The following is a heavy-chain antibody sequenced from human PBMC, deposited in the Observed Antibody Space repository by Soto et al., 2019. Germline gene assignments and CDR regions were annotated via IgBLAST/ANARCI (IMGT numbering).Heavy chain of an antibody. CDR2: ISYDGSNK. CDR1: GFPFGSYA. CDR3: ARGRWELLRWSYYDY. V-gene: IGHV3-30-3*01. Sequence: PGGSLSLSCAASGFPFGSYAMHWVRQAPGKGLEWVAVISYDGSNKYYADSVKGRFTISRDNSKNTLYLQMNSLRAEDTAVYYCARGRWELLRWSYYDYWGQGTLVTVSS. D-gene: IGHD1-26*01. J-gene: IGHJ4*02.